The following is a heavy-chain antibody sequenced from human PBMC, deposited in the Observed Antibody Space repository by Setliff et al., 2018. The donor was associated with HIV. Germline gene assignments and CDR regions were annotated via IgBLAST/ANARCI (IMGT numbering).Heavy chain of an antibody. J-gene: IGHJ4*02. D-gene: IGHD5-12*01. CDR1: GFTFSNAW. CDR2: IRQDGNDK. Sequence: GGSLRLSCAASGFTFSNAWMSWVRQAPGKGLEWVANIRQDGNDKYYVDSVKGRFTISRDNAKNSLYLQMNSLRAEDTAVYYCARDRGHSGHDINDYWGQGTLVTVSS. CDR3: ARDRGHSGHDINDY. V-gene: IGHV3-7*01.